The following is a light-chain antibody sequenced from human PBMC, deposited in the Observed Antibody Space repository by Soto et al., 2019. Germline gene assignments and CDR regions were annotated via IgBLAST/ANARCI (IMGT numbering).Light chain of an antibody. CDR2: AAS. CDR3: QQYGSSLWT. V-gene: IGKV1-39*01. CDR1: QSITTY. Sequence: DIQMTQSPSSLSASVGDRVTITCRASQSITTYLNWYRQKPGKAPKLLIYAASSLQSGVPSRFSGSGSGTDFTLTISRLEPEDFAVYYCQQYGSSLWTFGQGTKVDIK. J-gene: IGKJ1*01.